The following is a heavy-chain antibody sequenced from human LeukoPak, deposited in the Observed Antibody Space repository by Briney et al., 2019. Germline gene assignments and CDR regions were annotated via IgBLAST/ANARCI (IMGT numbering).Heavy chain of an antibody. CDR1: GFTFSSYE. V-gene: IGHV3-48*03. CDR2: ISSSGSTI. CDR3: AKEGMVYFYGSGSSG. Sequence: GGSLRLSCAASGFTFSSYEMNWVRQAPGKGLEWVSYISSSGSTIYYADSVKGRFTISRDNAKNSLYLQMNSLRAEDTAVYYCAKEGMVYFYGSGSSGWGQGTLVTVSS. D-gene: IGHD3-10*01. J-gene: IGHJ4*02.